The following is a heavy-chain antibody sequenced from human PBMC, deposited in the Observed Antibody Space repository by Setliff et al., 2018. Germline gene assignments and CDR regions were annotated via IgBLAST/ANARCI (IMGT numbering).Heavy chain of an antibody. Sequence: TSETLSLTCTVSGGSISSYYWSWIRQPAGKGLEWIGHIYIGGSTYYNPSLKGRVTISVDTSKNQFSLKLNSVTAADMAVYYCAREQWLDPPGYYHMDVWAKGTTVTVSS. CDR3: AREQWLDPPGYYHMDV. D-gene: IGHD6-19*01. CDR1: GGSISSYY. J-gene: IGHJ6*03. V-gene: IGHV4-4*07. CDR2: IYIGGST.